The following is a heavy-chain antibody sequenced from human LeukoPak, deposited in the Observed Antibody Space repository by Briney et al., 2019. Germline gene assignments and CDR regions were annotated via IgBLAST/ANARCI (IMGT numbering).Heavy chain of an antibody. D-gene: IGHD5-18*01. CDR3: ARRGYSYGSSFDY. V-gene: IGHV4-61*02. J-gene: IGHJ4*02. CDR2: IYTTGST. Sequence: PSETLSLTCTVSGGSISSGSYYWSWIRQPAGKGLEWIGRIYTTGSTNYNPSLKSRVTMSVDRSKNQFSLKLSSVTAADTAVYYCARRGYSYGSSFDYWGQGTLVTVSS. CDR1: GGSISSGSYY.